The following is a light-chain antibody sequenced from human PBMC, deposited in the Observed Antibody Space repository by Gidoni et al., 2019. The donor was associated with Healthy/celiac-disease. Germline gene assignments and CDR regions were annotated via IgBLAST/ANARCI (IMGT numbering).Light chain of an antibody. J-gene: IGKJ1*01. V-gene: IGKV4-1*01. CDR2: WAS. CDR3: QQYYSIPWT. CDR1: QSVLYRSKNKNY. Sequence: DIVMTQSLDSLAVSLGERATINCKSSQSVLYRSKNKNYLTWYQQKPGQPPKLLIYWASTRESGVPDRFSGSGSGTDFALTISSLQAEDVAVYYCQQYYSIPWTFGQGTKVEIK.